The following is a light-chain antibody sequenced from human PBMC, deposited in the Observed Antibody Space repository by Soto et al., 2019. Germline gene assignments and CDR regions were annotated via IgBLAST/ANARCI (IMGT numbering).Light chain of an antibody. CDR1: ISDVGGYNY. V-gene: IGLV2-14*01. CDR3: SSYTTIKTVV. CDR2: EVS. J-gene: IGLJ2*01. Sequence: QSALTQPASVSGSPGQSITISCTGTISDVGGYNYVSWYQQHPGKAPKLMIYEVSNRPSGISDRFSGFKSANTAYLTISGVQPEDEADYHCSSYTTIKTVVFGGGTKLTVL.